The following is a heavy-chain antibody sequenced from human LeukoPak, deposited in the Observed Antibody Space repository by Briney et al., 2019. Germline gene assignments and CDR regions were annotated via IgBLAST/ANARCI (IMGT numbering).Heavy chain of an antibody. CDR3: ARRLRAESDASPDNWIGP. V-gene: IGHV4-59*08. Sequence: PSETLSLTCSVSGGSIGSSFWNWIRQPPGKGLEGIGHVFHTGSARYNPSLTSRVTISVDTSNNQFSLTLHSVTAADTAIYYCARRLRAESDASPDNWIGPWGQGALVTVSS. CDR2: VFHTGSA. D-gene: IGHD3-16*01. CDR1: GGSIGSSF. J-gene: IGHJ5*02.